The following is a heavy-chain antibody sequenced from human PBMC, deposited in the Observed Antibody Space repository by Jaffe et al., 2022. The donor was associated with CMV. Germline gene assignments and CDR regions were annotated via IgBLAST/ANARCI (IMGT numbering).Heavy chain of an antibody. Sequence: QVQLVQSGAEVKKPGASVKVSCKASGYTFTGYYMHWVRQAPGQGLEWMGWINPNSGGTNYAQKFQGRVTMTRDTSISTAYMELSRLRSDDTAVYYCARDEVVAATPGSLDYWGQGTLVTVSS. CDR1: GYTFTGYY. D-gene: IGHD2-15*01. V-gene: IGHV1-2*02. CDR2: INPNSGGT. J-gene: IGHJ4*02. CDR3: ARDEVVAATPGSLDY.